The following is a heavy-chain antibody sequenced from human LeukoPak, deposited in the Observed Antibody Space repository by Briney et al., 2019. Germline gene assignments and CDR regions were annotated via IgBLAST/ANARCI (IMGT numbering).Heavy chain of an antibody. D-gene: IGHD6-19*01. J-gene: IGHJ3*02. CDR2: ISGSGGST. Sequence: PGGSLRLSCAASGFTFSSYAMSWVRQAPGKGLEWVSSISGSGGSTYYADSVKGRFTISRDNSKNTLYLQMNSLRVEDTAVYYCAKDRDSSGWYDAFDIWGQGTMVTVSS. V-gene: IGHV3-23*01. CDR3: AKDRDSSGWYDAFDI. CDR1: GFTFSSYA.